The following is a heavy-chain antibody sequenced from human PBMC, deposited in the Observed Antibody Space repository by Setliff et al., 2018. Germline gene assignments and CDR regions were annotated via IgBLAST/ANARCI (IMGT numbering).Heavy chain of an antibody. CDR1: GGTFSDYY. CDR3: ARLRDSMVRGVSDFYYYYYYMDV. Sequence: SETLSLTCAAYGGTFSDYYWTWIRQPPGKGLEWIGEINHSGSTNYNPSLKSRVTISVDTSKNQFSLKLSSVTAADTAVYYCARLRDSMVRGVSDFYYYYYYMDVWGKGTTVTSP. J-gene: IGHJ6*03. CDR2: INHSGST. V-gene: IGHV4-34*01. D-gene: IGHD3-10*01.